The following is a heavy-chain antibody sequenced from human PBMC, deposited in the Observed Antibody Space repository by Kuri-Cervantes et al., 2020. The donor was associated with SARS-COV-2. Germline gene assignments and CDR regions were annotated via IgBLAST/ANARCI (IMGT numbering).Heavy chain of an antibody. CDR1: GFTFSLFA. V-gene: IGHV3-21*01. J-gene: IGHJ1*01. Sequence: GESLKISCAASGFTFSLFAMHWVRQAPGKGLEWVSSISSSSSYIYYADSVKGRFTISRDNAKNSLYLQMNSLRAEDTAVYYCARDFPAYCTNGVCYSEYFQHWGQGTLVTVSS. D-gene: IGHD2-8*01. CDR2: ISSSSSYI. CDR3: ARDFPAYCTNGVCYSEYFQH.